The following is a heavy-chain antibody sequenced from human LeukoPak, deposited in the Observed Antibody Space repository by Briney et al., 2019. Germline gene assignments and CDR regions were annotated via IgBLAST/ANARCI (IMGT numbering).Heavy chain of an antibody. CDR2: IKHDGSED. J-gene: IGHJ3*02. D-gene: IGHD3-16*01. CDR1: GFTFSNYW. Sequence: GGSLRLSCAASGFTFSNYWMTWVRQAPGKGLEWVANIKHDGSEDYYLDSVKGRFTISRDNAKSSMWLQMNSLRAEDTALYYCTSVYFTLGAPDSFDIWGQGTMVTVSS. CDR3: TSVYFTLGAPDSFDI. V-gene: IGHV3-7*03.